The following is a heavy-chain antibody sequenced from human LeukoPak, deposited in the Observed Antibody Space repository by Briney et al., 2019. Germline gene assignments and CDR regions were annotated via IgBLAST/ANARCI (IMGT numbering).Heavy chain of an antibody. Sequence: SETLSLTCAVYGGSFSDYYWSWVRQPPGKGLEWIGELNHSGSTNSSPSLRSRVIISVDTSKKQFSLKLNYVTAADTAVYYCARGAYSYGSYYYYYYMDVWGKGTTVTVSS. V-gene: IGHV4-34*01. CDR3: ARGAYSYGSYYYYYYMDV. D-gene: IGHD5-18*01. CDR1: GGSFSDYY. J-gene: IGHJ6*03. CDR2: LNHSGST.